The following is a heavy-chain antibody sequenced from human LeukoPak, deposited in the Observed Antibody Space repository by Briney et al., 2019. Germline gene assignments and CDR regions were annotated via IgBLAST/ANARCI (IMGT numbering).Heavy chain of an antibody. Sequence: PSETLSLTCTVSGGSISSYYCSWIRQPAGKGLEWIGRIYPSGSTSYSPSLKSRVTMSVDTSKNQFSLKLSSVTAADTAVYYCARGLRGIAAAGTRVNWFDPWGQGTLVTVSS. CDR3: ARGLRGIAAAGTRVNWFDP. CDR2: IYPSGST. D-gene: IGHD6-13*01. J-gene: IGHJ5*02. V-gene: IGHV4-4*07. CDR1: GGSISSYY.